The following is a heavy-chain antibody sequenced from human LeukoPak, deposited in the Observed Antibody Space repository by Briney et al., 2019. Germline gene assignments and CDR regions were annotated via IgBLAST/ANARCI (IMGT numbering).Heavy chain of an antibody. V-gene: IGHV1-18*01. J-gene: IGHJ4*02. CDR1: GYTFTSYG. CDR2: ISAYNGNT. CDR3: ARYFGEYYDSSGYAFDY. D-gene: IGHD3-22*01. Sequence: ASVKVSCKASGYTFTSYGISWVRQAPGQGLEWMGWISAYNGNTNYAQKLQGRVTMTTDTSTSTAYMELRSLRSDDTAVYYCARYFGEYYDSSGYAFDYWGQGTLVTVSS.